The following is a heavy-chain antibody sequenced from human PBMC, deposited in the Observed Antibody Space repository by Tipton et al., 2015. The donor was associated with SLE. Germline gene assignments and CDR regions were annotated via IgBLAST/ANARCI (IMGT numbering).Heavy chain of an antibody. CDR2: IHYSGST. CDR1: GGSISRDSYY. J-gene: IGHJ4*02. Sequence: TLSLTCFVSGGSISRDSYYWNWIRQHPGKGLEWIGYIHYSGSTYYNPSLKSRVSMSVDTSKNQFSLKLSSVTAADTAVYYCASNKGYCSGGTCPAPTEIDYWGQGTLVTVSS. CDR3: ASNKGYCSGGTCPAPTEIDY. V-gene: IGHV4-31*03. D-gene: IGHD2-15*01.